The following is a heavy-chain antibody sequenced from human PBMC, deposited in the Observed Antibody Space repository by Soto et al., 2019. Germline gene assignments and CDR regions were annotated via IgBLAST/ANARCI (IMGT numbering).Heavy chain of an antibody. D-gene: IGHD3-10*01. CDR3: ARAQWFGDPFDY. J-gene: IGHJ4*02. Sequence: QITLKESGPTLVKPTQTLTLTCTFSGFSLSTGGVGVGWIRQPPGKALQWLALIYWDDDKRYNPSLKSSLTITKDTSQNQVVLTMSNMDPVDTATYFCARAQWFGDPFDYWGQGTLVTVSS. CDR1: GFSLSTGGVG. V-gene: IGHV2-5*02. CDR2: IYWDDDK.